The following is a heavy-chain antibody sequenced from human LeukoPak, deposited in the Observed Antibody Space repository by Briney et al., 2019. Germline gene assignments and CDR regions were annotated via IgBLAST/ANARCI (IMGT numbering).Heavy chain of an antibody. J-gene: IGHJ4*02. CDR3: ARHWPLYYAAVHRGYFDY. V-gene: IGHV4-39*01. CDR1: GGSISSSSYY. Sequence: SETLSLTCTVSGGSISSSSYYWGWIRQPPGKGLEWIGSIYYSGSTYYNPSLKSRVTISVDTSKNQFSLKLSSVTAADTSVYYCARHWPLYYAAVHRGYFDYWGQGTLVTVSS. CDR2: IYYSGST. D-gene: IGHD3-3*01.